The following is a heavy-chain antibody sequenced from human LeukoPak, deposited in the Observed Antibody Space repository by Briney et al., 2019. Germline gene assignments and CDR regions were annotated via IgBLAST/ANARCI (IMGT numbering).Heavy chain of an antibody. CDR1: GYTFTGYY. CDR3: ARDSYGENDY. D-gene: IGHD4-17*01. CDR2: INPNSGGT. J-gene: IGHJ4*02. Sequence: ASVKVSCKASGYTFTGYYMHWVRQAPGQGLEWMGWINPNSGGTNYAQKFQGRVTMTRDTFISTAYLELNRLRSDDTAVYYCARDSYGENDYWGQGTLVTVSS. V-gene: IGHV1-2*02.